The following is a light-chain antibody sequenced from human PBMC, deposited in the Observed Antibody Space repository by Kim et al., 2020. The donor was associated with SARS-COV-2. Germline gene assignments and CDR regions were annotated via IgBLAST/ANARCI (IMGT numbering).Light chain of an antibody. V-gene: IGKV1-5*01. CDR1: RGISRW. J-gene: IGKJ1*01. CDR3: QHYNSYSWT. Sequence: ASVGARVTISCRASRGISRWLAWYQQKPGKAPKLLIYDASSLESGVPSRFSGSGSGTEFTLTISSLQPDDFATYYCQHYNSYSWTFGQGTKVDIK. CDR2: DAS.